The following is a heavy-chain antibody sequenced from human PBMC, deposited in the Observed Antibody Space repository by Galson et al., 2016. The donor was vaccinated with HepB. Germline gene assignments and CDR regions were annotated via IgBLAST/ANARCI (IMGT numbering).Heavy chain of an antibody. CDR3: TRRADYFATFDV. J-gene: IGHJ5*02. CDR2: VFFGGAT. V-gene: IGHV4-4*02. CDR1: GGSLTSDKW. Sequence: SETLSLTCEVSGGSLTSDKWWSWVRQSPGRGLEWIGDVFFGGATLFSPSLADRVSMSPDKSKNQFSLKMTSLTAADTALYYCTRRADYFATFDVWGPGVAVIVSS. D-gene: IGHD2/OR15-2a*01.